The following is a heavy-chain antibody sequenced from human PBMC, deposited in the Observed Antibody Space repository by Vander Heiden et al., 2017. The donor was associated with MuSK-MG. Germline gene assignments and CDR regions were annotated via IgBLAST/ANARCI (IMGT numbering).Heavy chain of an antibody. CDR1: GDSISSSNYY. J-gene: IGHJ5*02. Sequence: QLQLQESGPGLVKPSETLALTCTVSGDSISSSNYYWAWVRQPPGKGLEWIGSIYYSGSTYDSPSLKSRVTISLDTSKKQFSLKLKSVTAADTAVYYGARHPQGPAFSWGQGTLVTVSS. V-gene: IGHV4-39*01. CDR3: ARHPQGPAFS. CDR2: IYYSGST.